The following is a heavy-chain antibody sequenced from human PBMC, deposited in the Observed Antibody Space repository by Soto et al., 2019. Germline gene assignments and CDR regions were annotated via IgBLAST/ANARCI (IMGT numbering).Heavy chain of an antibody. Sequence: QVQLVESGGGVVQPGRSLRLSCAASEFTFSSYGMHWVRQAPGKGLEWVAVISYDGTNKYYADSVKGRFTISRDNSKNTLYLQMNSLRAEDTAVYYCAKVGDGSNSFFDYWGQGPLVTVSS. CDR2: ISYDGTNK. V-gene: IGHV3-30*18. D-gene: IGHD1-26*01. CDR1: EFTFSSYG. J-gene: IGHJ4*02. CDR3: AKVGDGSNSFFDY.